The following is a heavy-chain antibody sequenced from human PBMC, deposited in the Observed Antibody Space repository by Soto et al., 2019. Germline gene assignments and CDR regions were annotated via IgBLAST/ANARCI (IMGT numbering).Heavy chain of an antibody. CDR1: GFTFSSYS. J-gene: IGHJ6*03. CDR2: ISSSSSYI. D-gene: IGHD2-2*01. Sequence: GGSLRLSCAASGFTFSSYSMNWVRQAPGKGLEWVSSISSSSSYIYYADSVKGRFTISRDNAKNSLYLQMNSLRAEDTAVYYCARDSEGDIVVVRYMDVWGKGTTVTVSS. CDR3: ARDSEGDIVVVRYMDV. V-gene: IGHV3-21*01.